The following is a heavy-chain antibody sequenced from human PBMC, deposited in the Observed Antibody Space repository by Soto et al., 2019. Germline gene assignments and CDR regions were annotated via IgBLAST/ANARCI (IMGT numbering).Heavy chain of an antibody. CDR1: GYTFTSYA. CDR3: ARGPVGDGYVFAY. CDR2: INAGNGNT. V-gene: IGHV1-3*01. Sequence: QVQLVQSGAEVKKPGASVKVSCKASGYTFTSYAMHWVRQAPGQRLEWMGWINAGNGNTKYSQKFQGRVTIARDTYASTAYMELSSLRSEDTAVYYCARGPVGDGYVFAYWGQGTLVTVSS. D-gene: IGHD3-16*01. J-gene: IGHJ4*02.